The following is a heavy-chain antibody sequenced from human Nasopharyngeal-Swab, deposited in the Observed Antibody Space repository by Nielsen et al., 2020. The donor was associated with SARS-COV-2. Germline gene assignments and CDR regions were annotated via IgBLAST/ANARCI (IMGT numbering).Heavy chain of an antibody. J-gene: IGHJ4*02. V-gene: IGHV3-21*01. D-gene: IGHD6-19*01. CDR2: ISSSSSYI. CDR1: GFTFSSYS. CDR3: ARGSVAGGL. Sequence: GESLKISCAASGFTFSSYSMNWVRQAPGKGLEWVSSISSSSSYIYYADSVKGRFTISRDNAKNSLYLQMNSLGAEDTAVYYCARGSVAGGLWGQGTLVTVSS.